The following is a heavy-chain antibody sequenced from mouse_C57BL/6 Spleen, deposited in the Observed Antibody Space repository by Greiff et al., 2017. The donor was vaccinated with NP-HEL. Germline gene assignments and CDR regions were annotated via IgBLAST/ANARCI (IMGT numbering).Heavy chain of an antibody. CDR3: VYYGNYVPFDY. CDR1: GYTFTSYW. J-gene: IGHJ2*01. CDR2: IHPNSGST. Sequence: QVHVKQPGAELVKPGASVKLSCKASGYTFTSYWMHWVKQRPGQGLEWIGMIHPNSGSTNYNEKFKSKATLTVDKSSSTAYMQLSSLTSEDSAVYYCVYYGNYVPFDYWGQGTTLTVSS. V-gene: IGHV1-64*01. D-gene: IGHD2-1*01.